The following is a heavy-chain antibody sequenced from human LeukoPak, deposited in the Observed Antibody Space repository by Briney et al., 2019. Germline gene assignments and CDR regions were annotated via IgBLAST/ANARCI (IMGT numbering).Heavy chain of an antibody. Sequence: ASVKVSCKASGYTFTSYAMHWVRQAPGQRLEWMGWISAGNGNTKYSQNFQGRVTFISNTSASTAYMELSSLRSEDTAVYYCSGSASDAFDIWGQGTMVTVSS. CDR2: ISAGNGNT. D-gene: IGHD2-15*01. CDR3: SGSASDAFDI. CDR1: GYTFTSYA. J-gene: IGHJ3*02. V-gene: IGHV1-3*01.